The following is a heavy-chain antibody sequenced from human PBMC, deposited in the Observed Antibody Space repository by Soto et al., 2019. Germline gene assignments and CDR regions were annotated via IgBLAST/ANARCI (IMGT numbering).Heavy chain of an antibody. D-gene: IGHD3-10*01. V-gene: IGHV4-30-4*01. CDR3: ARVGGFGATTIDY. J-gene: IGHJ4*02. Sequence: QVQLQESGPGLVKPSQTLSLTCTVSGGSISSGDYYWSWIRQPPGKGLEWIGYIYYSGSTYYNPSLRRRFTISVDPSQNQSSLKLSSVTAADTAVYYCARVGGFGATTIDYWGQGTLVTVSS. CDR1: GGSISSGDYY. CDR2: IYYSGST.